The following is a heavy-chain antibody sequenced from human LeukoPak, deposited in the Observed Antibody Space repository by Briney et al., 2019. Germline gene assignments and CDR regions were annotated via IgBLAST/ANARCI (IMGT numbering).Heavy chain of an antibody. CDR1: GFTFSDRS. CDR3: ARAPRRGITMIVASRGDAFDI. CDR2: ISGSSNYI. V-gene: IGHV3-21*01. J-gene: IGHJ3*02. D-gene: IGHD3-22*01. Sequence: GGSLRLSCAASGFTFSDRSMNWVRQAPGKGLEWVSYISGSSNYIYYADSVKGRFTISRDNAKNSVYLQMNSLRAEDTAVYYCARAPRRGITMIVASRGDAFDIWGQGTMVTVSS.